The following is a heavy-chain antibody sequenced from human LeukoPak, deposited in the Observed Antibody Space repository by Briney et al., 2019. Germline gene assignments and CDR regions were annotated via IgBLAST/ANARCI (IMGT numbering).Heavy chain of an antibody. V-gene: IGHV3-43D*03. D-gene: IGHD2-2*01. CDR2: ITLDGGTA. Sequence: GGSLRLSCAASGFTFDDYAMHWVRQAPGKSLEWVSVITLDGGTAYYADSVKGRFTISRDNSKNSLYLQMNSLRPEDTAVYYCARDRLGEKDVITIPAADWGQGTLVTVSS. J-gene: IGHJ4*02. CDR3: ARDRLGEKDVITIPAAD. CDR1: GFTFDDYA.